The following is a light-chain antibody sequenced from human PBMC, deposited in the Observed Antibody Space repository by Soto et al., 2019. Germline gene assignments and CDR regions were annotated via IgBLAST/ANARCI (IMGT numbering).Light chain of an antibody. CDR3: QQYDNLPP. Sequence: DIQMTQSPSSLSASVGDRVTITCQASQDISNYLNWYQQKPGKAPKLLIYDASNLETGVPSRFSGSGPGTDFTFTISSLQPEDIATYYCQQYDNLPPFGPGTKVDI. J-gene: IGKJ3*01. CDR2: DAS. V-gene: IGKV1-33*01. CDR1: QDISNY.